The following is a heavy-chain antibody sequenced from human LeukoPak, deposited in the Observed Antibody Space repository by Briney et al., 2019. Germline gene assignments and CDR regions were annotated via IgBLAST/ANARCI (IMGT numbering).Heavy chain of an antibody. CDR1: GFIFSSSG. V-gene: IGHV3-30*02. Sequence: PGGSLRLSCAASGFIFSSSGMHWVRQAPGKGLEWVAFIRYDGSNEYYADSVKGRFTISRDNSRNMVYLQMNSLREEDSAVYYCARDLHPWALDYWGQGTLVTVSS. CDR3: ARDLHPWALDY. J-gene: IGHJ4*02. CDR2: IRYDGSNE.